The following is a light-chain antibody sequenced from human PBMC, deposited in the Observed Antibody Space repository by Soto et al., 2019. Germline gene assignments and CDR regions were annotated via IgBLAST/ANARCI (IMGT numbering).Light chain of an antibody. J-gene: IGKJ2*01. V-gene: IGKV1-5*03. CDR1: QSISSW. CDR2: KAS. CDR3: QQYNSYSRNT. Sequence: DIQMTQSPSTLSASVGDRVTITCRASQSISSWLAWYQQKPGKAPKLLIYKASSFESGGPSRFSGSGSGTEFTLTISSLQPDDVASYYYQQYNSYSRNTFGQGTKLEIK.